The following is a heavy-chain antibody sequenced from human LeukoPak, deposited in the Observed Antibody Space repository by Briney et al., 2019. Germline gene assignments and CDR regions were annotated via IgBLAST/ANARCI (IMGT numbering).Heavy chain of an antibody. CDR3: ARGLNYGLDV. V-gene: IGHV3-30*02. Sequence: PGVYLRLSCATSGFTFTRLGLHWVRQAPGKGLEWVAFIQYDGSGRYGDSVKGRFTISRDNSKNTVYLQMNSLRVEDMAVFYCARGLNYGLDVWGQGTTVTASS. CDR1: GFTFTRLG. CDR2: IQYDGSGR. J-gene: IGHJ6*02.